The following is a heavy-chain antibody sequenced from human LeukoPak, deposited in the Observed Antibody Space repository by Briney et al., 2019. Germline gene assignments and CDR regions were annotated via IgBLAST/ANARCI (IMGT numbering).Heavy chain of an antibody. CDR1: GGTFSSYA. CDR3: AREGGATHFDY. D-gene: IGHD1-26*01. J-gene: IGHJ4*02. CDR2: IIPIFGIA. Sequence: GASVKVSCKASGGTFSSYAISWVRQAPGQGLEWMGRIIPIFGIANYAQKFQGRVTITADKSTSTAYMELSSLRSGDTAVHYCAREGGATHFDYWGQGTLVTVSS. V-gene: IGHV1-69*04.